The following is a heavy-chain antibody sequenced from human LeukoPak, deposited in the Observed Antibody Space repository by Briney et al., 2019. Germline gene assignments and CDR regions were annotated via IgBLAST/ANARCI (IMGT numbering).Heavy chain of an antibody. V-gene: IGHV1-2*02. CDR1: GYTFTDYY. CDR2: INPNSGGT. J-gene: IGHJ6*03. CDR3: AREVNLWHTSGYYYYMDV. D-gene: IGHD3-10*01. Sequence: GASVKVSCKASGYTFTDYYMHWVRQAPGQGLEWMGWINPNSGGTNYTQKFQGRVTMTRDTSISTAYMELSRLRSDDTAVYYCAREVNLWHTSGYYYYMDVWGKGTTVTISS.